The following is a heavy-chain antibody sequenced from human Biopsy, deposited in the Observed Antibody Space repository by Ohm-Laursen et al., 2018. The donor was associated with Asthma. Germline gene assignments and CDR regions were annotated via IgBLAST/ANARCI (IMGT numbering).Heavy chain of an antibody. CDR1: GLSLSKTGMR. D-gene: IGHD6-13*01. J-gene: IGHJ4*02. Sequence: PTQTLTLTCTLSGLSLSKTGMRVSWIRQPPGTALEWLARIDWDDDKFYSASLKTRLTISKDTSKNQVVLTMTTMDPVDTATYYCAREQQLGNFDYWGQGTLVTVSS. CDR3: AREQQLGNFDY. V-gene: IGHV2-70*04. CDR2: IDWDDDK.